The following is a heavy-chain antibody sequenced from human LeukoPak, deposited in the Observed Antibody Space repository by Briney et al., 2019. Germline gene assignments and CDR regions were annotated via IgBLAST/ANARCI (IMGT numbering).Heavy chain of an antibody. Sequence: GWSLRLSCAASGFTFSSYEMNWVRQAPGKGLDGVSYVSSSGCTIYYPDSVKGRFTISRDNAKNPLYLQMNSLRAEDTAVYYCARDASPSPVAGTNYFDYWGQGTLVTVSS. CDR1: GFTFSSYE. CDR3: ARDASPSPVAGTNYFDY. D-gene: IGHD6-19*01. CDR2: VSSSGCTI. J-gene: IGHJ4*02. V-gene: IGHV3-48*03.